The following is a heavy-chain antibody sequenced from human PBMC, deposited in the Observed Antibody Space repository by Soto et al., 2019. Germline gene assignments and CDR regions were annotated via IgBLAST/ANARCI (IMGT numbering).Heavy chain of an antibody. J-gene: IGHJ4*02. D-gene: IGHD2-21*02. CDR2: IIPIFGTA. CDR1: GGTFSSYA. V-gene: IGHV1-69*01. CDR3: ARSDSPICGGAWEGGY. Sequence: QVQLVQSGAEVKKPGSSVKVSCKASGGTFSSYAISWVRQAPGQGLEWMGGIIPIFGTANYAQKFQGRVTITADESTSTAYMGLSSLGSEDRAVYYCARSDSPICGGAWEGGYWGRGPLVTVSS.